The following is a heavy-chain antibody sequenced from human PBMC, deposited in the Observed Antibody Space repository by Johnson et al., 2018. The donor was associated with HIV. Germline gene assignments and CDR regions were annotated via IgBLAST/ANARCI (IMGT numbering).Heavy chain of an antibody. V-gene: IGHV3-66*01. CDR2: IYSGDTT. Sequence: VQLVESGGGLVQPGGSLRLSCAASGFTVSSNYMSWVRQAPGKGLEWVSVIYSGDTTYYADSVKDKFTLSRDNSKNTLYLQMNSLRVDDTAVYYCAKEAPGRWELLIWAAFDMWGQGTMVTVSS. D-gene: IGHD4-23*01. CDR1: GFTVSSNY. J-gene: IGHJ3*02. CDR3: AKEAPGRWELLIWAAFDM.